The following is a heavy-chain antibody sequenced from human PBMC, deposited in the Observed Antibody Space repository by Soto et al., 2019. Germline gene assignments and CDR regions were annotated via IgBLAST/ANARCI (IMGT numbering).Heavy chain of an antibody. V-gene: IGHV3-23*01. Sequence: EVQLLESGGGMVQPGGYLRLSCAASGFTFNNYAMSWVRQAPGKGLEWVSTITGGGAGTYYAESVKGRFTISRDNSNNMLYLQINSLRVEDTALYYCAKCFRNYAADNFDNWGQGTLVTVSS. D-gene: IGHD4-4*01. CDR3: AKCFRNYAADNFDN. CDR2: ITGGGAGT. J-gene: IGHJ4*02. CDR1: GFTFNNYA.